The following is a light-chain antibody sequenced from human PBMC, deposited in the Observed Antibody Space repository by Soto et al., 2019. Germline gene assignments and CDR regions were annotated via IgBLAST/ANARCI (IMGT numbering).Light chain of an antibody. CDR2: EGS. CDR1: SSDVGSYNL. CDR3: CSYARSTTCV. V-gene: IGLV2-23*01. Sequence: QAVLAQPASVSGSPGQSITISCTGTSSDVGSYNLVSWYQQHPGKAPKLMIYEGSKRPSGVSSRFSGSKSGNTASLTVSDLQAEDEADYYCCSYARSTTCVLGTGTKLTVL. J-gene: IGLJ1*01.